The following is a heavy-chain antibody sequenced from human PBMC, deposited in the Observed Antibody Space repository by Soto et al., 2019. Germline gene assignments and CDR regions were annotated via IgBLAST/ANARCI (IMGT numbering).Heavy chain of an antibody. CDR3: ARETTYYYDSSGYETTPKKYYFDY. Sequence: SETLSLTCAVYGGSFSGYYWSWIRQPPGKGLEWIGEINHSGSTNYNPSLKSRVTISVDTSKNQFSLKLSFVTAADTAVYYCARETTYYYDSSGYETTPKKYYFDYWGQGTLVTVSS. CDR1: GGSFSGYY. CDR2: INHSGST. J-gene: IGHJ4*02. V-gene: IGHV4-34*01. D-gene: IGHD3-22*01.